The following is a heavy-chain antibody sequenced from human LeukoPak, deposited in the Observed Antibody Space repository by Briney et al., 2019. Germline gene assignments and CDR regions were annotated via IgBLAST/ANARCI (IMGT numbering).Heavy chain of an antibody. CDR1: GYSFSTYW. D-gene: IGHD5-12*01. Sequence: GESLKISCKGSGYSFSTYWIAWVRQMPGQGLEWMGIIYPDDSDTRYSPSFQGQVTISADKSIATAYLRWNSLKASDTAMYYCARDGGRGYSGYDRPNDAFDIWGQGTMVTVSS. CDR3: ARDGGRGYSGYDRPNDAFDI. J-gene: IGHJ3*02. CDR2: IYPDDSDT. V-gene: IGHV5-51*01.